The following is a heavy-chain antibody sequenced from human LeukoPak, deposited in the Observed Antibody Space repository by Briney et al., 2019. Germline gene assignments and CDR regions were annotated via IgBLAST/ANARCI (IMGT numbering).Heavy chain of an antibody. J-gene: IGHJ4*02. D-gene: IGHD6-19*01. CDR1: GYSISSGYY. Sequence: SETLSLTCTVSGYSISSGYYWGWIRQPPGKGLEWIGSIYHSGSTYYNPSLKSRVTISVDTSKNQFSLKLSSVTAADTAVYYCARDRSSSGWPFDYWGQGTLVTVSS. V-gene: IGHV4-38-2*02. CDR2: IYHSGST. CDR3: ARDRSSSGWPFDY.